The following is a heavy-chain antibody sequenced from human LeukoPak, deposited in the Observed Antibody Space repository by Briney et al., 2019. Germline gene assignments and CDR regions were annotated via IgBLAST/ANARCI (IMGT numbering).Heavy chain of an antibody. CDR3: ARVRAEGQLHYMDV. Sequence: PGRSLRLSCAASGFTFSSYNMNWVRQVPGKGLEWVANIKEDGSEQYNVDSVKGRFTISRDNAKNSLYLQMNRLRVEDTAVYYCARVRAEGQLHYMDVWGKGTTVTVSS. CDR2: IKEDGSEQ. D-gene: IGHD2-2*01. CDR1: GFTFSSYN. J-gene: IGHJ6*03. V-gene: IGHV3-7*01.